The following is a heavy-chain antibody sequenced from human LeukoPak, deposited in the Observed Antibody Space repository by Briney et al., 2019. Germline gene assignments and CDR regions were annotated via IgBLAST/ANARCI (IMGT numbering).Heavy chain of an antibody. CDR1: GFTFSSYW. Sequence: GGSLRLSCAASGFTFSSYWMSWVRQAPGKGLEWVANIKQDGSEKYYVDSVKGRFTISRDNAKNSLYLQMNSLRAKDTAVYYCARGPAGTFFRYFDYWGQGTLVTVSS. V-gene: IGHV3-7*01. J-gene: IGHJ4*02. CDR3: ARGPAGTFFRYFDY. CDR2: IKQDGSEK. D-gene: IGHD6-13*01.